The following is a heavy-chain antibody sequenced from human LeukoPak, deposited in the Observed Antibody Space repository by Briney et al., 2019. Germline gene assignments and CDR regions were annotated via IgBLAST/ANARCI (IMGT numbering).Heavy chain of an antibody. CDR2: INHIGST. D-gene: IGHD5-12*01. CDR1: GGYISTYY. Sequence: SITGTVSGGYISTYYWSWIRQPPGKGLEWIGHINHIGSTNYNPSLKSRVTMSEDTSKNQFSLNLNSVTAADTAMYYCARVGPSGYLYFFDYWGQGILVTVSS. CDR3: ARVGPSGYLYFFDY. V-gene: IGHV4-59*01. J-gene: IGHJ4*02.